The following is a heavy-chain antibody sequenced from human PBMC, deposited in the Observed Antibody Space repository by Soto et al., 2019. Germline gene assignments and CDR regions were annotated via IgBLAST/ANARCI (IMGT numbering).Heavy chain of an antibody. CDR1: GGSISSTNW. CDR3: AFPTTADVLY. D-gene: IGHD1-1*01. J-gene: IGHJ4*02. Sequence: QVQLQESGPGLVKPSGTLSLTCAVSGGSISSTNWWTWVRQSPGRGLEWIGEIYHSGTTNYSPSLKSRVHSAVDMSTNRLSLTLGSVTSADTAVYSCAFPTTADVLYCGKGILVTVSS. V-gene: IGHV4-4*02. CDR2: IYHSGTT.